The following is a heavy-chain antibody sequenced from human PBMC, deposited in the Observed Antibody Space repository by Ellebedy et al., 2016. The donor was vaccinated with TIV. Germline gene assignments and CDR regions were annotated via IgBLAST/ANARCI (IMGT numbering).Heavy chain of an antibody. Sequence: GESLKISCAASGFPFSTYAMHWVRQAPGKGLEWVAFISYDGTNKYYTDSVKGQFTISRDNSKNTLYLQMNSLRADDTAVYYCARDNYGFDYWGQGTLVTVSS. D-gene: IGHD4-11*01. J-gene: IGHJ4*02. CDR1: GFPFSTYA. CDR2: ISYDGTNK. CDR3: ARDNYGFDY. V-gene: IGHV3-30-3*01.